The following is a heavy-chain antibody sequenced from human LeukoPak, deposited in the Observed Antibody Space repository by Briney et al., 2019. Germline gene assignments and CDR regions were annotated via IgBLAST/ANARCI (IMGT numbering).Heavy chain of an antibody. V-gene: IGHV3-21*01. J-gene: IGHJ4*02. CDR3: ARALVTPGYFDY. Sequence: GGSLRLSCAASGFTFSSYSMNWVRQAPGKGLEWVSSISSSSSYIYYADSVEGRFTISRDNAKNSLYLQMNSLRAEDTAVYYCARALVTPGYFDYWGQGTLVTVSS. CDR2: ISSSSSYI. CDR1: GFTFSSYS. D-gene: IGHD4-23*01.